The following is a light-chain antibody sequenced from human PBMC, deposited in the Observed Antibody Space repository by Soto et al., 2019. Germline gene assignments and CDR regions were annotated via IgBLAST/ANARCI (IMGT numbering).Light chain of an antibody. CDR1: QSVSSN. Sequence: EIVMTQSPATLSVSPGERATLSCRASQSVSSNLAWYQQKPGQAPRLLIYGASTKATGIPARFSGSGSGTEFTLTISSLQSEDLAVDYCQQYNNWSRTFGHGTKLEIK. CDR2: GAS. V-gene: IGKV3-15*01. CDR3: QQYNNWSRT. J-gene: IGKJ2*01.